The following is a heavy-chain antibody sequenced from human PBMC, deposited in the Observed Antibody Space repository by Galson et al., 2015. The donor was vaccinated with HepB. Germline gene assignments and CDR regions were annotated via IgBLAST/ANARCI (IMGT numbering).Heavy chain of an antibody. CDR2: SRNKAKGYST. V-gene: IGHV3-72*01. D-gene: IGHD4-23*01. Sequence: SLRLSCAVSGFTFSDHYVDWVRQAPGKGLEWVGRSRNKAKGYSTAYAASAKGRFTASRDGSKNSVFLQMNSLRSEDTAVYYCARSEVTTVVTDFDSWGQGTLVTVSS. J-gene: IGHJ4*02. CDR1: GFTFSDHY. CDR3: ARSEVTTVVTDFDS.